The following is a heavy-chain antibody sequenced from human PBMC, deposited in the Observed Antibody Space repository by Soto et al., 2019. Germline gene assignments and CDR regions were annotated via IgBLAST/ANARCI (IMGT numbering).Heavy chain of an antibody. CDR3: ARGSVAGRRFDY. D-gene: IGHD6-19*01. V-gene: IGHV1-18*01. CDR2: ISAYNGNT. J-gene: IGHJ4*02. Sequence: ASVKVSCKASGYTFTSYGISWVRQAPGQGLEWMGWISAYNGNTSYAQKFQGRVTMTRDTSTSTVYMELSSLRSEDTAVYYCARGSVAGRRFDYWGQGTLVTVSS. CDR1: GYTFTSYG.